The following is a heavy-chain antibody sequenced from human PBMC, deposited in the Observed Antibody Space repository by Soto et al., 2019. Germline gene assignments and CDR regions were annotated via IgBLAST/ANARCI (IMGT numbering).Heavy chain of an antibody. CDR1: GDSISRIDYY. V-gene: IGHV4-31*03. CDR2: IYFRGNT. D-gene: IGHD3-22*01. Sequence: TSETLSLTCSVSGDSISRIDYYWTWIRQHPEMGLECIGNIYFRGNTYYSPSLESRLTISVDTSKNQFSLKLTSVTAADTAVYYCAREGGSYDSGGYLIRGAFDIWGQGTMVTVSS. J-gene: IGHJ3*02. CDR3: AREGGSYDSGGYLIRGAFDI.